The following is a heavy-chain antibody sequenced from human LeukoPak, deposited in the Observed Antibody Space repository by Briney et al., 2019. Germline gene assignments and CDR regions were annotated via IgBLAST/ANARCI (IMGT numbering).Heavy chain of an antibody. V-gene: IGHV1-69*13. CDR3: ARVVTPRYCSTTSCYWKGWFDP. CDR1: GGTLTRYA. Sequence: ASVKVSCKASGGTLTRYAISWVRRAPGQGLEWMGGIIPIFGTTNYAQKFQGRGTITADESTSTAYMELSSLRSDDTAVYNCARVVTPRYCSTTSCYWKGWFDPWGQGTLVTVSS. D-gene: IGHD2-2*01. J-gene: IGHJ5*02. CDR2: IIPIFGTT.